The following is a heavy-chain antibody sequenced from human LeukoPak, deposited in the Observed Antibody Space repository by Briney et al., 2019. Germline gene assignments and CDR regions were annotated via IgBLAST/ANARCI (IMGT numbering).Heavy chain of an antibody. CDR1: GGSISSSNW. D-gene: IGHD6-13*01. J-gene: IGHJ4*02. V-gene: IGHV4-4*02. Sequence: SETLSLTCAVSGGSISSSNWWSWVRHPPGKELEGIGEIYHSGSTNYNQSLKSRITISVDKSKNQFSVKLSSVTAADTAVYYCARDLGSSSSWQFDYWGQGTLVTVSS. CDR2: IYHSGST. CDR3: ARDLGSSSSWQFDY.